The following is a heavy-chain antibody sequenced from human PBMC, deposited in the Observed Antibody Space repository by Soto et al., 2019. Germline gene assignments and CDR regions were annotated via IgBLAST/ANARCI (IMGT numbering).Heavy chain of an antibody. Sequence: ASVKVSCKASGYTFSNYYMHWVRQAPGQGLEWMGGINPNGDTTYYAQKFLGRLTVTRDTSTSTVYMELSSLRSDDTALYYCAREGATAAKMFDYWGQGTLVTVSS. D-gene: IGHD2-2*01. CDR1: GYTFSNYY. V-gene: IGHV1-46*01. CDR3: AREGATAAKMFDY. CDR2: INPNGDTT. J-gene: IGHJ4*02.